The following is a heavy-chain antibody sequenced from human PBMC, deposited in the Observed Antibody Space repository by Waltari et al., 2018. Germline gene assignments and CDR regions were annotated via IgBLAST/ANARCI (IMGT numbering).Heavy chain of an antibody. J-gene: IGHJ4*02. V-gene: IGHV4-59*08. CDR2: IFYSGTT. Sequence: QVQLQESGPGLVRPSETRSLTCIVSGGSISTYYWNWIRQPPGKGLEWIGSIFYSGTTNFNPSLKSRVTMSVDTSKNQFSLTMTSVTAADTAVYFCARGLMVKTTYFNHWGRGALVTVSS. CDR1: GGSISTYY. D-gene: IGHD2-8*01. CDR3: ARGLMVKTTYFNH.